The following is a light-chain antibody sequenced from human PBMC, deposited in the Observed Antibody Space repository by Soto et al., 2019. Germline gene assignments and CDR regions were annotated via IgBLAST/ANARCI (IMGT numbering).Light chain of an antibody. Sequence: QSALTQPPSVSGSPGQSVTISCTGTSSDVGSYNRVSWYQQPPGTAPKLMICQVSNRPSGVPDRFSGSKSDNTASLTISGLQAEDEADYYCSSYTSSGTWVFGGGTKVTVL. CDR1: SSDVGSYNR. CDR2: QVS. CDR3: SSYTSSGTWV. J-gene: IGLJ3*02. V-gene: IGLV2-18*02.